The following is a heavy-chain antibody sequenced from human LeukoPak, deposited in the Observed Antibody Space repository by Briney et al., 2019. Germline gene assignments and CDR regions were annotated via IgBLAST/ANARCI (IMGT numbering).Heavy chain of an antibody. Sequence: QPGGSLRLSCAASGFTFSNYAMSWVRQAPGKGLEWVSAISGSGGYTYYADSVKGRFTISRDNSKNTLYLQMNSLRAEDTAVYYCAKDRRSSTTVTYFDYWGQGTLVTVSS. V-gene: IGHV3-23*01. D-gene: IGHD4-17*01. CDR2: ISGSGGYT. CDR1: GFTFSNYA. CDR3: AKDRRSSTTVTYFDY. J-gene: IGHJ4*02.